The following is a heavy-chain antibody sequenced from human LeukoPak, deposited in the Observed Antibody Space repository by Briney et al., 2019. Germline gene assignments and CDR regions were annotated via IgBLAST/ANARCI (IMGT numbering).Heavy chain of an antibody. D-gene: IGHD6-13*01. CDR3: AKGYNISAAGTDM. J-gene: IGHJ3*02. CDR2: IRYDGSNK. Sequence: GGSLRLSCAASGFTFSSYGMHWVRQAPCKGLEWVAFIRYDGSNKYYADSVKGRFTISRDNSKNTLYLQMNSLRAEDTAVYYRAKGYNISAAGTDMWGEGTMVTVSS. CDR1: GFTFSSYG. V-gene: IGHV3-30*02.